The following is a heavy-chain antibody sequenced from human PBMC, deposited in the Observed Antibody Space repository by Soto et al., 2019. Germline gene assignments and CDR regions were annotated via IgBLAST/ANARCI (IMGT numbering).Heavy chain of an antibody. CDR1: GFTFNSYP. V-gene: IGHV3-30-3*01. CDR3: ARVPLYSSSSRDYYYYGMDV. D-gene: IGHD6-6*01. Sequence: LRLSCAASGFTFNSYPMHWVRQAPGKGLEWVAVISYDGSNKYYVDSVKGRFIISRDNSKNTLYLQMNSLRPEDTAVYYCARVPLYSSSSRDYYYYGMDVWGQGTTVTVSS. CDR2: ISYDGSNK. J-gene: IGHJ6*02.